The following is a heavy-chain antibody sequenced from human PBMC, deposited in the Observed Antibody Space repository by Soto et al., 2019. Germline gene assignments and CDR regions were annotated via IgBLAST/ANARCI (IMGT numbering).Heavy chain of an antibody. CDR1: GYTFRSYA. J-gene: IGHJ4*02. CDR3: ARDTGDGTFDF. CDR2: INAGYGNT. V-gene: IGHV1-3*01. Sequence: HVHLVQSGAEVRKPGASAKVSCKASGYTFRSYAMHWVRQAPGQRLEWMGWINAGYGNTKSSQKFQDRVTISRDTSASTAYMELTSLRSEDTAVYYCARDTGDGTFDFWGQGNLVTVSS. D-gene: IGHD7-27*01.